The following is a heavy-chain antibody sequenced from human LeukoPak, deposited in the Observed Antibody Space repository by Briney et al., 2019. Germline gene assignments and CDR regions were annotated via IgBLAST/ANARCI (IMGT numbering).Heavy chain of an antibody. V-gene: IGHV3-74*01. J-gene: IGHJ4*02. CDR3: ARGGNYYLDY. D-gene: IGHD5-24*01. Sequence: PGGSLRLSCAVSGFTFRTSWMHWVRQAPGGGLVWFSRMNSDGTTVNYADSVKGRFTMSRDNAKNTLYLQMNSLRAEDTAVYYCARGGNYYLDYWGQGTLATVSS. CDR1: GFTFRTSW. CDR2: MNSDGTTV.